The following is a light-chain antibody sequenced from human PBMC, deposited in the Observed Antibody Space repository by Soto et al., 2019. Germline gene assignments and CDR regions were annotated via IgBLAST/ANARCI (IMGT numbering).Light chain of an antibody. CDR1: SSDVGSYNL. V-gene: IGLV2-23*01. J-gene: IGLJ1*01. CDR2: EGS. Sequence: QSALTRHASGSGSPGQSITISCTGTSSDVGSYNLVSWYQQHPGKAPKLMIYEGSKRPSGVSNRFSGSKSGNTASLTISGLQAEDEADYYCCSYAGSSTYVFGTGTKVTVL. CDR3: CSYAGSSTYV.